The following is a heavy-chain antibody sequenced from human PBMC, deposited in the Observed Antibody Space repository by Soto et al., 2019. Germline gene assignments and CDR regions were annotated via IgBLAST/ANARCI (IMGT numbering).Heavy chain of an antibody. CDR2: VSAGGDMT. CDR3: ARGDGGGSGSPASYYYSGLDV. D-gene: IGHD3-10*01. V-gene: IGHV3-23*01. CDR1: GFTFSYYA. Sequence: DVQLLESGGHLVQPGGSLRLSCAASGFTFSYYAMSWVRQAPGKGLEWVSSVSAGGDMTYYSDSVKGRFTISRDNSNNALFLQMNRLRIEATALYCCARGDGGGSGSPASYYYSGLDVWGQGTTVTVS. J-gene: IGHJ6*02.